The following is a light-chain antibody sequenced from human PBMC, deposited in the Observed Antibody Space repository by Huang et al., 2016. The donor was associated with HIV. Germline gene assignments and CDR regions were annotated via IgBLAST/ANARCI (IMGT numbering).Light chain of an antibody. Sequence: DIQMTQSPFTLSASVGDGVTITCRASQSIGRWWAWYQQKPGKATSLLIFKASSVERGVPSRFSGSGSGTEFNLTISGLQPVDSATYYCQQYDTFPWTFGQGTKVEIK. J-gene: IGKJ1*01. V-gene: IGKV1-5*03. CDR3: QQYDTFPWT. CDR2: KAS. CDR1: QSIGRW.